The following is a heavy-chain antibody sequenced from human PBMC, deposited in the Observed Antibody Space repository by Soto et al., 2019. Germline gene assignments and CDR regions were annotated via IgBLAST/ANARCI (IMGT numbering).Heavy chain of an antibody. J-gene: IGHJ5*02. CDR2: LYYGRSA. CDR3: ARITSP. Sequence: SETLSLTCTVSGGSVSSGGYYWSWIRQPPGKGLESIGYLYYGRSANYNPSLKSRVTLSVDTSKNQFSLKLSSVTDADTAVYYCARITSPWGQGTLVTVSS. V-gene: IGHV4-61*08. D-gene: IGHD3-10*01. CDR1: GGSVSSGGYY.